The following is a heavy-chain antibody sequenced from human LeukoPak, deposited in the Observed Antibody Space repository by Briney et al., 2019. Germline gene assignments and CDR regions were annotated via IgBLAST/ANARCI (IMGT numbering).Heavy chain of an antibody. D-gene: IGHD6-6*01. CDR3: ARVLFGSSSQPYYFDY. J-gene: IGHJ4*02. CDR1: GFTFSSYS. CDR2: ISSSSSYI. V-gene: IGHV3-21*01. Sequence: GGSLRLSCAASGFTFSSYSMNWVRQAPGKGLEWVSSISSSSSYIYYAGSVKGRFTISRDNAKNSLYLQMNSLRAEDTAVYYCARVLFGSSSQPYYFDYWGQGTLVTVSS.